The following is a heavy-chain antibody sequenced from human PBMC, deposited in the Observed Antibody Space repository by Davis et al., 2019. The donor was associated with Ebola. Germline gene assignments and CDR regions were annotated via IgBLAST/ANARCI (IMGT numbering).Heavy chain of an antibody. CDR1: GYTFTSYA. J-gene: IGHJ4*02. CDR3: ASGSGSSDY. V-gene: IGHV1-3*01. Sequence: AASVKVSCKASGYTFTSYAMHWVRQAPGQRLEWMGWINAGNGNTKYSQKFQGRVTMTTDTSTSTAYMELRSLTSDDTAVYYCASGSGSSDYWGQGTLVTVSS. CDR2: INAGNGNT. D-gene: IGHD3-10*01.